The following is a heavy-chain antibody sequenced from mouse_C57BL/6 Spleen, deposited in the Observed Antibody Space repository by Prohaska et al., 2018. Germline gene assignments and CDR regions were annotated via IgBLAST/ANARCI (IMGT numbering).Heavy chain of an antibody. J-gene: IGHJ4*01. Sequence: PSHDLSWLRKTPEKRLELVAAINSDGGSTYYPDTIERRVIISRDNTKKTLYLQMSSLRSEDTAVYYCARHGWDAMGYWGQGTSVTVSS. CDR2: INSDGGST. CDR3: ARHGWDAMGY. D-gene: IGHD1-1*02. V-gene: IGHV5-2*01. CDR1: PSHD.